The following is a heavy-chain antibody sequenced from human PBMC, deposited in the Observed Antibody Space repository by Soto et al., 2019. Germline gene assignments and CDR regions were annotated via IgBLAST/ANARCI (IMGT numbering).Heavy chain of an antibody. CDR1: GFTLRSYW. D-gene: IGHD5-12*01. J-gene: IGHJ4*02. CDR2: ISGDGNIT. V-gene: IGHV3-74*01. Sequence: EVQLVESGGGLVQPGGCLRLSCAASGFTLRSYWMHWVRQVSGKWLVWVSRISGDGNITTYADSVKRRFTISRDNANNTRYLQMGALRGGDTALDYCVRDVATNGRSFDYWGEGTQVTVCS. CDR3: VRDVATNGRSFDY.